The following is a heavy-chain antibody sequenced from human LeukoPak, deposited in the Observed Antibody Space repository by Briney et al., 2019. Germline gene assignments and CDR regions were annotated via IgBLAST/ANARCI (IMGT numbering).Heavy chain of an antibody. D-gene: IGHD1-26*01. CDR2: IYYDGST. CDR1: DGSIGIYY. J-gene: IGHJ1*01. V-gene: IGHV4-59*08. Sequence: SETLSLTCTVSDGSIGIYYWSWIRQAPGKGLEGIGYIYYDGSTNYNPSLKSRVSISVDTSKNQFSLRLSSVTAADTAVYYCARHASGSYNNFQYWGQGTLVTVSS. CDR3: ARHASGSYNNFQY.